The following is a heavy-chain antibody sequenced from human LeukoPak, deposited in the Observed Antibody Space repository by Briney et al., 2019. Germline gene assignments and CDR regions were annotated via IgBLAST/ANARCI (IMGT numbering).Heavy chain of an antibody. CDR3: ARDSGPWGVFAP. J-gene: IGHJ5*02. D-gene: IGHD3-10*01. V-gene: IGHV4-59*01. Sequence: SETLSLTCTVSGGSISSYYWSWIRQPPGKGLEWIAFIYYSGSTNYNPSLQSRVTILIDMSQNHFSLKPTSVTAADTAVYYCARDSGPWGVFAPWGQGTLVTVSS. CDR2: IYYSGST. CDR1: GGSISSYY.